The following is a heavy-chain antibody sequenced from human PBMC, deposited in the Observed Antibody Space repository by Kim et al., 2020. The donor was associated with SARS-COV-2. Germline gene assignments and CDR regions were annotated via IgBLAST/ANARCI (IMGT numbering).Heavy chain of an antibody. CDR1: GGSISSGGYY. CDR2: IYYSGTT. V-gene: IGHV4-31*03. D-gene: IGHD3-22*01. CDR3: ASTRSITMIDVVITYF. J-gene: IGHJ4*01. Sequence: SETLSLTCTVSGGSISSGGYYWCWIRQHPGKGLEWIGYIYYSGTTYYNPSLKRRVTISVDTSQNQFSLKLSPVTAADTAVFYCASTRSITMIDVVITYF.